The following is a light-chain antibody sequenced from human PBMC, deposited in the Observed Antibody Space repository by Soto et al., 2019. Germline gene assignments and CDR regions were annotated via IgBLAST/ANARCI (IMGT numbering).Light chain of an antibody. V-gene: IGKV1-17*02. CDR2: ASS. J-gene: IGKJ3*01. CDR1: QDIGDY. CDR3: LQHNSLPFT. Sequence: DIQITQSPSSLSASVGDRVTITCRASQDIGDYLDWFQQKPGKAPKLLIYASSCLQSGAPARFSGSGSGTEFALTISNLYPEDFSTYYCLQHNSLPFTFGPGTKVDVK.